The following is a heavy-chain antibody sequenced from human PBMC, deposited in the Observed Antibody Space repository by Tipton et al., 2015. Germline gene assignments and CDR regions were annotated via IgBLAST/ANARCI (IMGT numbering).Heavy chain of an antibody. Sequence: TLSLTCAVSAYSISSDYYWGWIRQPPGKGLEWIGSISHSGNTYYNPSLKSRVTMSRDTSKNQFSQKLTSVTAADTAVYYCARARGRHGGLFDSWGQGTLVTVSS. D-gene: IGHD4-23*01. J-gene: IGHJ4*02. V-gene: IGHV4-38-2*01. CDR1: AYSISSDYY. CDR3: ARARGRHGGLFDS. CDR2: ISHSGNT.